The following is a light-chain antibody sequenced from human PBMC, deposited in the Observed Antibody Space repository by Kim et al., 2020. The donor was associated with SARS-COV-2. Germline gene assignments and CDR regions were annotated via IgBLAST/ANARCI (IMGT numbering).Light chain of an antibody. J-gene: IGLJ2*01. Sequence: QSALTQPPSAPGSPGQSVTISCTGTSNDVGGYDFVSWYQQHPGEAPKLIIYEVFKRPSGVPDRFSGSKSGNTASLTVSGLQAEDEADYYCTSYAASNLMVFGGGTQLTVL. CDR2: EVF. CDR1: SNDVGGYDF. CDR3: TSYAASNLMV. V-gene: IGLV2-8*01.